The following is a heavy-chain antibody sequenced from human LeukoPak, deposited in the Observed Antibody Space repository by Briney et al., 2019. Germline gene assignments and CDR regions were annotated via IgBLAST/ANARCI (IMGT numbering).Heavy chain of an antibody. J-gene: IGHJ6*03. V-gene: IGHV3-23*01. CDR3: GPTLGYNYYMDV. Sequence: GGSLRLSCAASGFTFSNLPMSWVRQAPGKGLDWVSAISGPGGSTYYAESVKDRFTISRDNSKNTLYLQMSSLRAEDTAVYYCGPTLGYNYYMDVCGKGTTVTVSS. D-gene: IGHD3-10*01. CDR1: GFTFSNLP. CDR2: ISGPGGST.